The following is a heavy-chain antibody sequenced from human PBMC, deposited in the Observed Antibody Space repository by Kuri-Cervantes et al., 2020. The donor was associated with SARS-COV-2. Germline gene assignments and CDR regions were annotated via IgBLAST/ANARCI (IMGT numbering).Heavy chain of an antibody. D-gene: IGHD2-15*01. CDR1: GGSISSSSYY. CDR2: IYYSGST. V-gene: IGHV4-61*05. J-gene: IGHJ4*02. Sequence: SETLSLTCTASGGSISSSSYYWGWIRQPPGKGLEWIGYIYYSGSTNYNPSLKSRVTISVDTSKNQFSLKLSSVTAADTAVYYCARPGGYCSGGSCYSDYWGQGTLVTVSS. CDR3: ARPGGYCSGGSCYSDY.